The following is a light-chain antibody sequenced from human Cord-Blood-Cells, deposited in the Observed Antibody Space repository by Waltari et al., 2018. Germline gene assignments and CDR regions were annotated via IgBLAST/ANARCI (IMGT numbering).Light chain of an antibody. CDR1: SSDVGSYNL. CDR3: CSYAGSSTVV. J-gene: IGLJ2*01. Sequence: QSALTQPASVSGSPGQSITISCTGTSSDVGSYNLVSWYQQHPGKAPKLIIYAGSKRPAGVSNRFAGSKSGNTAALTISGLQAEDEADYYCCSYAGSSTVVFGGWTKLTVL. V-gene: IGLV2-23*01. CDR2: AGS.